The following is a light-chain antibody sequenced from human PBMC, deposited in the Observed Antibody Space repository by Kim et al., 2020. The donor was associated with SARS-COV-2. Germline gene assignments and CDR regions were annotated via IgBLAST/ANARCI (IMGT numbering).Light chain of an antibody. J-gene: IGKJ2*01. CDR3: QQYYDTPYT. CDR2: WAS. V-gene: IGKV4-1*01. CDR1: QSVLYSSTNKNN. Sequence: DIVMTQSPDSLAVSLGERATINCKSSQSVLYSSTNKNNVAWHQQKPGQPPKLLIYWASTRESGVPDRFSGSGSGTDFTLTISSLQAEDVAVYYCQQYYDTPYTFGQGTKLEI.